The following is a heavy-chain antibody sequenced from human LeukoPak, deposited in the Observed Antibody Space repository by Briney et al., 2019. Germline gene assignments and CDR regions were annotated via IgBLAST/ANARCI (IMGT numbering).Heavy chain of an antibody. D-gene: IGHD2-21*02. CDR2: IIPIFGTA. V-gene: IGHV1-69*06. J-gene: IGHJ4*02. CDR3: ARARDCGGDCYPDGFDY. CDR1: GGTFSSYA. Sequence: SVKVSCKASGGTFSSYAISWVRQAPGQGLEWMGGIIPIFGTANYAQEFQGRVTITADKSTSTAYMELSSLRSEDTAVYYCARARDCGGDCYPDGFDYWGQGTLVTVSS.